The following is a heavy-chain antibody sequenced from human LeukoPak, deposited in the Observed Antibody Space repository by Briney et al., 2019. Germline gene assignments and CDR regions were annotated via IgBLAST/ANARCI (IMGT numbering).Heavy chain of an antibody. D-gene: IGHD3-10*02. Sequence: PGGSLRLSCAASGFTFSNYAMSWVRQAPGKGLEWVSAISHSGGTTYYADSVKGRFTISRDNAKNSLYLQMNSLRAEDTAVYYCAELGITMIGGVWGKGTTVTISS. CDR1: GFTFSNYA. CDR3: AELGITMIGGV. V-gene: IGHV3-23*01. CDR2: ISHSGGTT. J-gene: IGHJ6*04.